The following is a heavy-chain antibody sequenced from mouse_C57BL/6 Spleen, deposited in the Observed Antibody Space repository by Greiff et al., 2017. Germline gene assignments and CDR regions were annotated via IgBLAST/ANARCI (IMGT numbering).Heavy chain of an antibody. V-gene: IGHV5-17*01. D-gene: IGHD2-5*01. Sequence: EVQGVESGGGLVKPGGSLKLSCAASGFTFSDYGMHWVRQAPEKGLEWVAYISSGSSTIYYADTVKGRFTISRDNAKNTLFLQMTSLRSEDTAMYYCARAPYSNYGVYAMDYWGQGTSVTVSS. CDR2: ISSGSSTI. CDR3: ARAPYSNYGVYAMDY. J-gene: IGHJ4*01. CDR1: GFTFSDYG.